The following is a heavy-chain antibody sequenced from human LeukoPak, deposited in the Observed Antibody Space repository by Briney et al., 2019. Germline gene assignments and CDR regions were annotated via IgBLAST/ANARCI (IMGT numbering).Heavy chain of an antibody. J-gene: IGHJ4*02. CDR3: ARDGHGDSYDY. V-gene: IGHV4-61*08. Sequence: SETLSLTCTVSGGSISRGGYYWNWIRQPPGKGLEWIGYIYYSGSTNYNPSLKSRVTISVDTSKNQFSLKLSSVTAADTAVYYCARDGHGDSYDYWGQGTLVTVSS. CDR2: IYYSGST. CDR1: GGSISRGGYY. D-gene: IGHD4-17*01.